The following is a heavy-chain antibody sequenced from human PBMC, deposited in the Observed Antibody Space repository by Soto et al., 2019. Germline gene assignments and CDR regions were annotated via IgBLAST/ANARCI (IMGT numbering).Heavy chain of an antibody. CDR2: MNPNSGNT. V-gene: IGHV1-8*01. Sequence: QVQLVQSGAEVKKPGASVKVSCKASGYTFTSYDINWVRQATGQGLEWMGWMNPNSGNTGYAQKFQGRVTMTRNTSISTAYMELSSLRSEDTAVYYCAREYGAVASFYYYGMDVWGQGTTVTVSS. J-gene: IGHJ6*02. CDR1: GYTFTSYD. D-gene: IGHD6-19*01. CDR3: AREYGAVASFYYYGMDV.